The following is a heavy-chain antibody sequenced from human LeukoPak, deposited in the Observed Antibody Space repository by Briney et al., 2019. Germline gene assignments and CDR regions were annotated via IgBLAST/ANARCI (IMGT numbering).Heavy chain of an antibody. CDR1: GFTFSSYA. J-gene: IGHJ4*02. Sequence: GGSLRLSCAASGFTFSSYAMGWVRQAPGKGLEWVSAISGSGANTYYADSVKGRFTISRDNSKNTLYLQMNSLRAEDTAVYYCARESSIAVADYWGQGTLVTVSS. D-gene: IGHD6-19*01. CDR3: ARESSIAVADY. V-gene: IGHV3-23*01. CDR2: ISGSGANT.